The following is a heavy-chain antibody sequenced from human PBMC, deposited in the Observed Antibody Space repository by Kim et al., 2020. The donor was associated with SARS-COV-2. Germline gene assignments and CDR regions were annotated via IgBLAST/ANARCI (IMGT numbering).Heavy chain of an antibody. Sequence: GGSLRLSCAASGFTFSSHSMNWVRQAPGKGLEWVSSISGSGSSMSYADSVKGRFTISRDNAKNSLYLQMNSLRAEDTAVYYCAREYSSGRDYWGQGTLVT. CDR1: GFTFSSHS. J-gene: IGHJ4*02. CDR3: AREYSSGRDY. D-gene: IGHD6-19*01. CDR2: ISGSGSSM. V-gene: IGHV3-21*01.